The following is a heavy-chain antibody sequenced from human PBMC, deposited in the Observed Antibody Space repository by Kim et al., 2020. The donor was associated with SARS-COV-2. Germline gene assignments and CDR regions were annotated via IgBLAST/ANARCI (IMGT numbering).Heavy chain of an antibody. CDR2: ISGSGGST. Sequence: GGSLRLSCAASGFTFSSYAMSWVRQAPGKGLEWVSAISGSGGSTYYADSVKGRFTISRDNSKNTLYLQMNSLRAEDTAVYYCARVVLRDGYTRSLFDYWGQGTLVTVSS. CDR1: GFTFSSYA. V-gene: IGHV3-23*01. CDR3: ARVVLRDGYTRSLFDY. D-gene: IGHD5-12*01. J-gene: IGHJ4*02.